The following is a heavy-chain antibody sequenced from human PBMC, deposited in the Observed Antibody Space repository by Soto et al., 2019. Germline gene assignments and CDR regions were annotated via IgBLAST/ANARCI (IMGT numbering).Heavy chain of an antibody. V-gene: IGHV3-33*01. Sequence: GGSLRLSCAASGFTFSSYGMHWVRQAPGKGLEWVAVIWYDGSNKYYADSVKGRFTISRDNSKNTLYLQMNSLRAEDTAVYYCARESSGYPPGKWYFDYWGQGTLVTVSS. CDR3: ARESSGYPPGKWYFDY. J-gene: IGHJ4*02. CDR1: GFTFSSYG. D-gene: IGHD3-22*01. CDR2: IWYDGSNK.